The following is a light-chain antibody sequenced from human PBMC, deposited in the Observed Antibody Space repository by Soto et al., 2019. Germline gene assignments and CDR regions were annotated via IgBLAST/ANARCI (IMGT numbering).Light chain of an antibody. Sequence: QSVLTQPPSVSGAPGQRVTISCTGSSSNFGAGYEVHWYKQLPGAAPTLVIFNNLNRPSGVPERFSGSKSGTSASLVISGLQAEDEAEYYCQSFDSSLRAYVFGSGTKLPVL. J-gene: IGLJ1*01. CDR3: QSFDSSLRAYV. V-gene: IGLV1-40*01. CDR2: NNL. CDR1: SSNFGAGYE.